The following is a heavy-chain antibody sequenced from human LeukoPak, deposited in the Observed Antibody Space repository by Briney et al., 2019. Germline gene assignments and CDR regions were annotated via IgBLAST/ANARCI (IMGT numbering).Heavy chain of an antibody. Sequence: SETLSLTCTVSGGSISSYYWSWIRQPPGKGLEWIGYIYYSGSTSYNPSLKSRVTISVDTSKNQFSLKLSSVTAADTAVYYCARRATGNWGQGTLVTVSS. CDR3: ARRATGN. CDR1: GGSISSYY. D-gene: IGHD5-12*01. V-gene: IGHV4-59*12. J-gene: IGHJ4*02. CDR2: IYYSGST.